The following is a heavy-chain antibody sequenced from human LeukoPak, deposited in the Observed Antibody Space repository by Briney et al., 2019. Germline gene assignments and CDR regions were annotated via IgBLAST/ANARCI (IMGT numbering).Heavy chain of an antibody. CDR1: GGSISSGGYY. D-gene: IGHD6-13*01. Sequence: SETLSLTCTVSGGSISSGGYYWSWIRQHPGKGLEWIGYIYYSGSTYCNPSLKGRVTISVDTSKNQFSLKLSSVTAADTAVYYCARWEQQLGHQDAFDIWGQGTMVTVSS. J-gene: IGHJ3*02. CDR2: IYYSGST. V-gene: IGHV4-31*03. CDR3: ARWEQQLGHQDAFDI.